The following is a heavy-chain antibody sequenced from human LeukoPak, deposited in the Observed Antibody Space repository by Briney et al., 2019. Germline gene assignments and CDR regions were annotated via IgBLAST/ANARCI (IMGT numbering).Heavy chain of an antibody. CDR3: AGLVGRYSSGLYYYYFDY. Sequence: PSQNLSLTCTVSGGSISSGDYYWSWIRQPPGKGLEWIAYIYYSGSTYYNPSLKSRVAISVDTSKNQFFLNLSSVTAADTAVYYCAGLVGRYSSGLYYYYFDYWGQGTLVTVSS. CDR1: GGSISSGDYY. D-gene: IGHD3-22*01. J-gene: IGHJ4*02. CDR2: IYYSGST. V-gene: IGHV4-30-4*01.